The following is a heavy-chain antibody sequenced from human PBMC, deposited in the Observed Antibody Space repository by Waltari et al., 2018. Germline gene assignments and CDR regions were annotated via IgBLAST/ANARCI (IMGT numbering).Heavy chain of an antibody. V-gene: IGHV3-48*04. CDR2: ISSSSCTT. CDR1: GFDFNIYS. D-gene: IGHD1-7*01. J-gene: IGHJ4*02. Sequence: DVQLVESGGGLVQPGASLRLSCGVSGFDFNIYSMNWVRQAPGKRLEWIAYISSSSCTTYYADSVKGRFTISRDNPSNSLYLHMNNLRVEDTGTYYCATELLGAQYDFDHWGRGTLVTVSS. CDR3: ATELLGAQYDFDH.